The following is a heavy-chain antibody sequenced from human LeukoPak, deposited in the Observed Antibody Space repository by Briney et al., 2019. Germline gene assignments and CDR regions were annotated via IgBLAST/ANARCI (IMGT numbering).Heavy chain of an antibody. CDR3: AKSEDYDISTGYYPLDY. V-gene: IGHV3-23*01. CDR1: GFTFSSYA. CDR2: ISGSGGST. Sequence: GGSLRLSCAASGFTFSSYAMSWVRQAPGKGLEWVSAISGSGGSTYYADSVKGRFTISRDNSKNTLYLQMNSLRAEDTAVYYCAKSEDYDISTGYYPLDYWGQGTLVTVSS. J-gene: IGHJ4*02. D-gene: IGHD3-9*01.